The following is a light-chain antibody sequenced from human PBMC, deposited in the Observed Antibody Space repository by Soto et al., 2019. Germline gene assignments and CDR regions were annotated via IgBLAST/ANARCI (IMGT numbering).Light chain of an antibody. Sequence: DIQMTQSPSTLFASVGDRVTISCRASQSISTYLAWYKQEPGKAPKLLLFEASALKSGVPSRFSGSGSATEFTLTITSLQPDDFATYYCQQYNSLPWTFGQGSKVEVK. CDR3: QQYNSLPWT. CDR1: QSISTY. CDR2: EAS. J-gene: IGKJ1*01. V-gene: IGKV1-5*03.